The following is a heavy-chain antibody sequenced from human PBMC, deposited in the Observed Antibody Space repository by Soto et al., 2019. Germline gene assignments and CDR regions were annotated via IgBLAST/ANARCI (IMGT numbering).Heavy chain of an antibody. CDR1: GGSISSYY. V-gene: IGHV4-59*01. CDR3: ARVSQWLVPDY. Sequence: SETLSLTCTVSGGSISSYYWSWIRQPPGKGLEWIGYIYYSGSTNYNPSLKSRVTISVDTSKNQFSLKLSSVTAADTAVYYCARVSQWLVPDYWGQGTLVTVSS. CDR2: IYYSGST. D-gene: IGHD6-19*01. J-gene: IGHJ4*02.